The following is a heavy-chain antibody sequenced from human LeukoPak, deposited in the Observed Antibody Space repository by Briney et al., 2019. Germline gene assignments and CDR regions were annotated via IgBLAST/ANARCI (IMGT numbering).Heavy chain of an antibody. Sequence: SETLPLTCTVSGGSISSYFWSWIRQPRGKGLEWIGYIYYSGTTNYNPSLKSRVTISVDTSKNQFSLKLSSVTAADTAVYYCATSPRDQDAFDIWGQGTTVTVSS. V-gene: IGHV4-59*01. CDR1: GGSISSYF. J-gene: IGHJ3*02. D-gene: IGHD2-2*01. CDR2: IYYSGTT. CDR3: ATSPRDQDAFDI.